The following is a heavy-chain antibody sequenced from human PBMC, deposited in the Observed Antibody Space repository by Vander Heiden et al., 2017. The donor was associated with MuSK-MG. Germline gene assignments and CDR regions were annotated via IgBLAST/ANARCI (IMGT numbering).Heavy chain of an antibody. Sequence: QVQLVESGGGVVQPGRSLRLSCAASGFTFSSYGMHWVRQAPGKGLKWVTAISYDGTNKFYPDSVKGRFTISRDNSNNTLYLQMNSLRAEDTAVYYCARDRSLTATPIWDLWGHGTVVTVSS. CDR1: GFTFSSYG. CDR3: ARDRSLTATPIWDL. V-gene: IGHV3-30*03. J-gene: IGHJ3*01. D-gene: IGHD2-2*02. CDR2: ISYDGTNK.